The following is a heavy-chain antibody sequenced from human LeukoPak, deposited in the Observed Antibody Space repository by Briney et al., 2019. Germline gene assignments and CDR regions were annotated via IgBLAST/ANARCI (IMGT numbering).Heavy chain of an antibody. CDR2: IKEDGGKK. CDR3: ARTGRLFDY. CDR1: GFTFSTYW. V-gene: IGHV3-7*05. J-gene: IGHJ4*02. Sequence: QPGGSLRLSCAASGFTFSTYWMSWVRQAPGKGLEWVANIKEDGGKKYYVDSVEGRFTISRDNAKNSVYLQMNSLRDEDTAVYYCARTGRLFDYWGQGTLVTVSS. D-gene: IGHD6-25*01.